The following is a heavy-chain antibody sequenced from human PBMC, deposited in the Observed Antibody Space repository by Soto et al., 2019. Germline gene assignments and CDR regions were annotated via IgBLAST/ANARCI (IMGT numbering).Heavy chain of an antibody. CDR1: GGSISSGGYY. J-gene: IGHJ5*02. CDR2: IYNSGST. Sequence: QVQLQESGPGLVKASQTLSLTCTVSGGSISSGGYYWSWIRQHPGKGLEWIGYIYNSGSTYYNPSLXSXLTLSADTSKNQFSLKLSSVTAADTAVYYCARDPAPWGQGTLVTVSS. CDR3: ARDPAP. V-gene: IGHV4-31*03.